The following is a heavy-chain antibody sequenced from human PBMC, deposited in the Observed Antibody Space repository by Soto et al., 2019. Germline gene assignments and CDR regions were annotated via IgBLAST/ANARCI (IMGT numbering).Heavy chain of an antibody. D-gene: IGHD5-18*01. CDR1: GGSINSGGYC. CDR2: ISYGGST. J-gene: IGHJ4*02. CDR3: SRGILV. V-gene: IGHV4-31*03. Sequence: QVQLQESGPGLVKPSQTLSLTCTVSGGSINSGGYCWSWIRQHPGKGLDWIGCISYGGSTSYNPSLKSRVTISVDTSKNQFSLKLTSVTVADTAVCVCSRGILVWGQGALITVSS.